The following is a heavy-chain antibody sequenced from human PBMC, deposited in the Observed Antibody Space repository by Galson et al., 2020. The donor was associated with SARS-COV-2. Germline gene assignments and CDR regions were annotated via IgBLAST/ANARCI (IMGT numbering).Heavy chain of an antibody. CDR1: GFTFSSYG. J-gene: IGHJ4*02. D-gene: IGHD4-17*01. Sequence: GGSLRLSCEASGFTFSSYGMHWVRQAPGKGLEWVAVIWYDGSNKYYADSVKGRFTISRDNSKNTLYLQMNSLRAEDTAVYYCAKEGSYGDYGGALDYWGQGTLVTVSS. CDR3: AKEGSYGDYGGALDY. V-gene: IGHV3-33*06. CDR2: IWYDGSNK.